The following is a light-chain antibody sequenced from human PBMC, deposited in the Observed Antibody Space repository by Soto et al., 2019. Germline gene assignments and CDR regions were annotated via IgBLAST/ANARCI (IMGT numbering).Light chain of an antibody. J-gene: IGKJ2*01. CDR1: QYIRTY. Sequence: DIQMTQSPSSLSASVGDRVTITCRASQYIRTYLNWYQQKPGKVPKLLIYAASTLQGGVPSRFSGSGSGTDFTLIFISLKREDFATYYCQESYSSPYTFGQGTKLEI. V-gene: IGKV1-39*01. CDR2: AAS. CDR3: QESYSSPYT.